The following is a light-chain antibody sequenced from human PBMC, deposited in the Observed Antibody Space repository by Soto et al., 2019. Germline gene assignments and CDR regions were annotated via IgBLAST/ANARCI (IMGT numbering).Light chain of an antibody. CDR2: AAS. J-gene: IGKJ2*03. V-gene: IGKV1-39*01. CDR3: QQYSPYSYS. CDR1: QSISNY. Sequence: DIQMTQSPSSLSASVGDRVTITCRASQSISNYLNWYQQKLGKAPKLLIYAASSLQSGVPSRFSGGGSGADFTLTISSLQPEDFATYYCQQYSPYSYSFGQGTKLEIK.